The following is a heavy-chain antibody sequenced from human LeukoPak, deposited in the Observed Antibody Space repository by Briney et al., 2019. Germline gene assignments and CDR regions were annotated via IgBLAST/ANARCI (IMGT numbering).Heavy chain of an antibody. J-gene: IGHJ4*02. CDR3: ARDLTGGEYFDS. D-gene: IGHD3-16*01. CDR1: GFTFSSFK. Sequence: GGSLRLSCAASGFTFSSFKMTWVRQGPGKGLERVASISPSSSYIFYADSLKGRVTVSRDNGKSSVFLQMSSLRVEDTAVYYCARDLTGGEYFDSWGQGTLVSVYS. CDR2: ISPSSSYI. V-gene: IGHV3-21*01.